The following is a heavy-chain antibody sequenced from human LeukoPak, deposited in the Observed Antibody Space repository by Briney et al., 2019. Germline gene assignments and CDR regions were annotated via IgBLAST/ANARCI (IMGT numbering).Heavy chain of an antibody. CDR1: GFTFSSYS. Sequence: PGGSLRLSCAASGFTFSSYSMNWVRQAPGKGLEWVSSISSSSSYIYYADSVKGRFTISRDNAKNSLYLLMNSLRAEDTAVYYCARDSRYSSAYYGMDVWGKGTTVTVSS. D-gene: IGHD5-18*01. J-gene: IGHJ6*04. V-gene: IGHV3-21*01. CDR3: ARDSRYSSAYYGMDV. CDR2: ISSSSSYI.